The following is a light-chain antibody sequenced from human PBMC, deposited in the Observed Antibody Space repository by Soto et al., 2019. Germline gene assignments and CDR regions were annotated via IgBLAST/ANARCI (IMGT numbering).Light chain of an antibody. V-gene: IGKV1-39*01. CDR3: QQIYIAPRT. CDR2: TAS. Sequence: DIQMTQSPSSLSASVGDRVTITCRASQSISSFLNWYQQKPGQAPKLLIYTASSLQSGVPSRFSGSGSGTDFTLTISSLQPEDVATYYCQQIYIAPRTCGQGTKVEIK. J-gene: IGKJ1*01. CDR1: QSISSF.